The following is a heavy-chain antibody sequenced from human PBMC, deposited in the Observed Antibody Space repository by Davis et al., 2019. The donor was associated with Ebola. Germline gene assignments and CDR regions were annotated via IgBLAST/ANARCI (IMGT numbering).Heavy chain of an antibody. Sequence: PSETLSLTCTVSGGSISSGSYYWSWIRQPAGKGLEWIGHIYTSGSTNYNPSLKSRVTISVDTSKNQFSLKLSSVTAADTAVYYCARERKVVVAASPVFDYWGQGTLVTVSS. CDR3: ARERKVVVAASPVFDY. CDR2: IYTSGST. CDR1: GGSISSGSYY. J-gene: IGHJ4*02. D-gene: IGHD2-15*01. V-gene: IGHV4-61*09.